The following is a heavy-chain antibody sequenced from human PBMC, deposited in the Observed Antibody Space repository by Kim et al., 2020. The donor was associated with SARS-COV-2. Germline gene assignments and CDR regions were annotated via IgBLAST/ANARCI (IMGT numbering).Heavy chain of an antibody. Sequence: GGSLRLSCAASGFTFSSYWMHWVRQAPGKGLVWVSRINSDGSSTSYADSVKGRFTISRDNAKNTLYLQMNRLRAEDTAVYYCAREDPPRSGSFYYYYYGMDVWGQGTTFTVSS. CDR3: AREDPPRSGSFYYYYYGMDV. CDR1: GFTFSSYW. CDR2: INSDGSST. D-gene: IGHD3-10*01. J-gene: IGHJ6*02. V-gene: IGHV3-74*01.